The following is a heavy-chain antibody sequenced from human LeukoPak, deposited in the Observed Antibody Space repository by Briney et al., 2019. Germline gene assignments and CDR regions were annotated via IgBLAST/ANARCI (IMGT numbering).Heavy chain of an antibody. J-gene: IGHJ4*02. CDR3: ARVTGTKVDY. CDR2: INHSGST. D-gene: IGHD1-7*01. V-gene: IGHV4-34*01. CDR1: GGSFSGYY. Sequence: SETLSLTCAVYGGSFSGYYWSWIRQPPGKGLEWIGEINHSGSTNYNPSLESRVTISVDTSKNQFSLKLSSVTAADTAVYYCARVTGTKVDYWGQGTLVTVSS.